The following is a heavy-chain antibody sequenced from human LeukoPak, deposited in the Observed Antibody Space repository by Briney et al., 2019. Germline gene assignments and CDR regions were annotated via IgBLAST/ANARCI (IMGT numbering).Heavy chain of an antibody. V-gene: IGHV3-21*01. Sequence: GGSLRLSCAASGFTFSSYAMSWVRQAPGKGLEWVSSISSSSSYIYYADSVKGRFTISRDNAKNSLYLQMNSLRAEDTAVYYCASGGSSWYKDYWGQGTLVTVSS. CDR1: GFTFSSYA. CDR3: ASGGSSWYKDY. J-gene: IGHJ4*02. CDR2: ISSSSSYI. D-gene: IGHD6-13*01.